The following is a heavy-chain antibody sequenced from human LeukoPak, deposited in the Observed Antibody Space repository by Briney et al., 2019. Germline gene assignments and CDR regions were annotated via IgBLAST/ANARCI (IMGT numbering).Heavy chain of an antibody. CDR1: GFTFSSYS. J-gene: IGHJ4*02. V-gene: IGHV3-48*02. CDR2: ISSSTI. Sequence: GGSLRLSCAASGFTFSSYSMKWVRQAPGKGLEWVSYISSSTIYYADSVKGRFTISRDNAKNSLYLQMNSLRDEDTAVYYCGRDVNDIWSGSGLDCWGQGTLVTVSS. CDR3: GRDVNDIWSGSGLDC. D-gene: IGHD3-3*01.